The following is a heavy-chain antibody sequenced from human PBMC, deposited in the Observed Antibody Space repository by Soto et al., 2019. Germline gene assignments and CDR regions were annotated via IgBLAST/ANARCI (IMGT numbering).Heavy chain of an antibody. V-gene: IGHV1-69*13. Sequence: ASVKVSCKASGGTFSSYAISWVRQAPGQGLEWMGGIIPIFGTANYAQKFQGRVTITADESTSTAYMELSSLRSEDTAVYYCARDSITMVRGAFYGMDVWGQGTTVTVSS. D-gene: IGHD3-10*01. CDR2: IIPIFGTA. CDR1: GGTFSSYA. CDR3: ARDSITMVRGAFYGMDV. J-gene: IGHJ6*02.